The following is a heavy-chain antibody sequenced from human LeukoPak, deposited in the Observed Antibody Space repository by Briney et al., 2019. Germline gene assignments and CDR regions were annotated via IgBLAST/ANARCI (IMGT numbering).Heavy chain of an antibody. CDR2: IIPIFGTA. CDR3: ARGTDTAMVTPIAHDY. Sequence: SVKASCKASGGTFSSYAISWVRQAPGQGLEWMGGIIPIFGTANYAQKFQGRVTITADESTSTAYMELSSLRSEDTAVYYCARGTDTAMVTPIAHDYWGQGTLVTVSS. V-gene: IGHV1-69*13. J-gene: IGHJ4*02. D-gene: IGHD5-18*01. CDR1: GGTFSSYA.